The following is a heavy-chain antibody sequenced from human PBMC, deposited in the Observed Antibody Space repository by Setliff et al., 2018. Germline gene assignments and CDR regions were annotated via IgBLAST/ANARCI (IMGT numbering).Heavy chain of an antibody. V-gene: IGHV3-72*01. Sequence: GGSLRLSCVVSGFTFSDHYMDWVRQAPGEGLEWVGRSRNKANSYTTEYAASVKGRFTISRDDSKNTLYLQMNSLGAEDTAVYYCAKDRGTTAGWIDYWGQGTLVTVSS. CDR2: SRNKANSYTT. CDR1: GFTFSDHY. CDR3: AKDRGTTAGWIDY. D-gene: IGHD4-17*01. J-gene: IGHJ4*02.